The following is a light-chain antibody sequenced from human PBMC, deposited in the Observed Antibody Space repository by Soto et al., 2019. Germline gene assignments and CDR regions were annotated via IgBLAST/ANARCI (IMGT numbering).Light chain of an antibody. CDR2: GAS. CDR1: QSVSSSY. Sequence: EIVLTQSPGTLSLSPGERATLSSRASQSVSSSYLAWYQQKPGQAPRLLIYGASSRATGIPDRFSGSGSGTDFTLTISRREPEDCAVYYCQQYGSSPRKFGRGTKVEIK. J-gene: IGKJ4*02. CDR3: QQYGSSPRK. V-gene: IGKV3-20*01.